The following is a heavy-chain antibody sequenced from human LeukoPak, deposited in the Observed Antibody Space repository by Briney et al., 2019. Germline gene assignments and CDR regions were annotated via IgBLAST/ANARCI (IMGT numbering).Heavy chain of an antibody. Sequence: SVKVSCKASGGTFSSYAISWVRQAPGQGLEWMGGIIPIFGTANYAQKFQGRVTITTDESTSTAYMELSSLRSEDTAVYYCARESHRHPAEYDILTGPFDPWGQGTLVTVSS. D-gene: IGHD3-9*01. CDR2: IIPIFGTA. V-gene: IGHV1-69*05. CDR1: GGTFSSYA. CDR3: ARESHRHPAEYDILTGPFDP. J-gene: IGHJ5*02.